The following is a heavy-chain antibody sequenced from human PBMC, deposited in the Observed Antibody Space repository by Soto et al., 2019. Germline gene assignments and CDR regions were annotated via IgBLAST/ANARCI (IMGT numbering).Heavy chain of an antibody. V-gene: IGHV3-13*05. CDR2: IGAARDP. CDR1: GFTFSNFD. D-gene: IGHD2-2*02. Sequence: GGSLRLSCATSGFTFSNFDMHWVRQVPGKGLEWVSAIGAARDPYYLGSVKGRFTISRENAKNSVYLQMNDLRAGDSAVYYCARAYTGRLPRRADYYYAMDVWGQGTTVAVSS. CDR3: ARAYTGRLPRRADYYYAMDV. J-gene: IGHJ6*02.